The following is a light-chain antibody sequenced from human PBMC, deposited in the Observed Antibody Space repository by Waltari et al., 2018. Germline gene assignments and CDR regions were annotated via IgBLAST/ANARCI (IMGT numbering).Light chain of an antibody. CDR3: QQFNSYLALT. V-gene: IGKV1-13*02. CDR2: DAS. J-gene: IGKJ4*01. CDR1: QGISSA. Sequence: AIQLTQSPSSLSASVGARVTIPCRASQGISSALAWYQQKPGKAPKLLIYDASSLESGVPSRFSGSGSGTDFTLTISSLQPEDFATYYCQQFNSYLALTFGGGTKVEIK.